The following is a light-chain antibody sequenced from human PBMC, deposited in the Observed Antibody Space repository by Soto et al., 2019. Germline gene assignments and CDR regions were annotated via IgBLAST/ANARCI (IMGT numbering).Light chain of an antibody. V-gene: IGKV3-15*01. CDR2: HAS. CDR1: QSVSTN. Sequence: EIVMTQSPATLSASPGDRVTLSCRASQSVSTNLDWYQHKPGQAPSLLIYHASTSATGIPARFSGSGSETVFTITVSSLQSEDFAGYYCQQYNNRPPGTFGQGTEVEIK. CDR3: QQYNNRPPGT. J-gene: IGKJ1*01.